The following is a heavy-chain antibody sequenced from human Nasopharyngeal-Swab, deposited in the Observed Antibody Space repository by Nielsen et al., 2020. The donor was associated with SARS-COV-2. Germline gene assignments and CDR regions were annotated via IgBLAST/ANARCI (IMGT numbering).Heavy chain of an antibody. J-gene: IGHJ4*02. CDR3: ARVQADYLSKGSFDH. V-gene: IGHV3-30*04. CDR1: GFTFYSYA. CDR2: ISYDGTDK. D-gene: IGHD2/OR15-2a*01. Sequence: GGSLRLSCAASGFTFYSYAMHWVRQAPGKGLEWMALISYDGTDKYYADSVKGRFTISRDNSKNTLYLQMNSLRPEDTAMYYCARVQADYLSKGSFDHWGQGTLVTVSS.